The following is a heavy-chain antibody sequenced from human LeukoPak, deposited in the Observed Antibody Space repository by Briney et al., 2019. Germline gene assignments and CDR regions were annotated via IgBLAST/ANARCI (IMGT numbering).Heavy chain of an antibody. CDR3: ARGWTYYDFWSGYPPLFDY. CDR1: GYTFTNYY. Sequence: GASVKVSCKASGYTFTNYYMHWVRQAPGQGLEWMVIINPSGGSTSSAQKFQGRVTMTRDTSTNTVYMELSSLTSEDTAVYYCARGWTYYDFWSGYPPLFDYWGQGTLVTVSS. J-gene: IGHJ4*02. CDR2: INPSGGST. D-gene: IGHD3-3*01. V-gene: IGHV1-46*01.